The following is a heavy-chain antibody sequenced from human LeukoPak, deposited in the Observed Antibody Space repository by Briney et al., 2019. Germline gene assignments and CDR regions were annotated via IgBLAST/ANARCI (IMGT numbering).Heavy chain of an antibody. D-gene: IGHD6-19*01. CDR1: GGSISSGGYY. CDR2: IYYSGST. J-gene: IGHJ4*02. Sequence: SETLSLTCTVSGGSISSGGYYWSWIRQHPGKGLEWIGYIYYSGSTYYNPSLKSRVTISVDTSKNQFSLKLSPVTAADTAVYYCARYSSGWSVDYWGQGTLVTVSS. V-gene: IGHV4-31*03. CDR3: ARYSSGWSVDY.